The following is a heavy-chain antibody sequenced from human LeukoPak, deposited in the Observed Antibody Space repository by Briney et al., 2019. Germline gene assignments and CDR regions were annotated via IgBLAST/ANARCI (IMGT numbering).Heavy chain of an antibody. V-gene: IGHV3-30*02. D-gene: IGHD3-22*01. J-gene: IGHJ4*02. CDR1: GISFSAHG. Sequence: GGSLRLSCAASGISFSAHGMHWVRQAPGKGLEWVAIIRFDGSNIHYADSVKGRFTISRDNSKNTLYLQMNSLRAEDTAVYYCAREKTGITMIVEAFDYWGQGTLVTVSS. CDR3: AREKTGITMIVEAFDY. CDR2: IRFDGSNI.